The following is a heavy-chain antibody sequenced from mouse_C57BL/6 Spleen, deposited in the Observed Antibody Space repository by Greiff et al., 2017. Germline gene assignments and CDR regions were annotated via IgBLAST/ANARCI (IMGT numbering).Heavy chain of an antibody. D-gene: IGHD1-1*02. Sequence: EVKLMESGGDLVKPGGSLKLSCAASGFTFSSYGMSWVRQTPDKRLEWVATISSGGSYTYYPDSVKGRFTISRDNAKNTLYLQMSSLKSEDTAMYYWARQGGYFDYWGQGTTLTVSS. V-gene: IGHV5-6*01. CDR2: ISSGGSYT. CDR1: GFTFSSYG. J-gene: IGHJ2*01. CDR3: ARQGGYFDY.